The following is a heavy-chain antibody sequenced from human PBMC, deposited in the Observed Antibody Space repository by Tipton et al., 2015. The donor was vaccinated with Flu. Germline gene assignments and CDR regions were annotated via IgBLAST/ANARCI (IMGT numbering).Heavy chain of an antibody. CDR2: IKSQTDDGTT. D-gene: IGHD3-3*01. CDR1: GFTFSDAW. Sequence: GSLRLSCAASGFTFSDAWMSWVRQAPGKGLEWVGRIKSQTDDGTTDYAAPVKGRFTISRDDSKNTLYLQMSSLKTEDTAVYYCTTGPYTTFYDFWSGYYTPHFFDSWGQGTLVTVSS. J-gene: IGHJ4*02. V-gene: IGHV3-15*01. CDR3: TTGPYTTFYDFWSGYYTPHFFDS.